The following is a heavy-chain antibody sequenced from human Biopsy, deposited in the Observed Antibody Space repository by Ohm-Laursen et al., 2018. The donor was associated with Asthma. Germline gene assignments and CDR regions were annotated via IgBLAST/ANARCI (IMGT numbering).Heavy chain of an antibody. J-gene: IGHJ4*02. V-gene: IGHV3-15*01. D-gene: IGHD5-12*01. Sequence: SLRLSCAASGFTFSSYGMHWVRQAPGKGLEWDGRIKSKTDGGTTDYAAPVKGRFTISRDDSKNTLYLQMNSLKAEDTAVYYCTTTMVAAIVATISAAFDYWGQGTLVTVSS. CDR2: IKSKTDGGTT. CDR1: GFTFSSYG. CDR3: TTTMVAAIVATISAAFDY.